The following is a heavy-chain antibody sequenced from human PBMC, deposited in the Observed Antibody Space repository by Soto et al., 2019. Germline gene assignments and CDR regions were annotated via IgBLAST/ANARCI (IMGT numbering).Heavy chain of an antibody. D-gene: IGHD3-22*01. CDR1: GFTFSSYG. Sequence: QVQLVESGGGVVQPGRSLRLSCAASGFTFSSYGMHWVRQAPGKGLEWVAVISYDGSNKYYADSVKGRFTISRDNSKNTLYLQMNSLRAEDTAVYYCAKMYYYDSSGGINFGSRYFDLWGRGTLVTVSS. CDR2: ISYDGSNK. J-gene: IGHJ2*01. V-gene: IGHV3-30*18. CDR3: AKMYYYDSSGGINFGSRYFDL.